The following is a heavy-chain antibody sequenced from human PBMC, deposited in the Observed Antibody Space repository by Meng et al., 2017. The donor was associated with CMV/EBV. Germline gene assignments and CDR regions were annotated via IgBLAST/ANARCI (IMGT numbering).Heavy chain of an antibody. CDR2: IIPILDIA. D-gene: IGHD2-2*01. CDR1: GYTFTGYY. J-gene: IGHJ6*02. V-gene: IGHV1-69*10. CDR3: ARIPVNCTSTSCYEGYYHYYGAMDV. Sequence: SVKVSCKASGYTFTGYYIHWVRQAPGQGLEWMGGIIPILDIANYAQKFQGRVTITADKSTSTAYMDLGSLRSEDTALYYCARIPVNCTSTSCYEGYYHYYGAMDVWGQGTTVTVSS.